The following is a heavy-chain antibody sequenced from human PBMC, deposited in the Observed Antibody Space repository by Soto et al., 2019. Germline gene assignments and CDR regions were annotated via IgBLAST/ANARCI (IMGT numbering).Heavy chain of an antibody. CDR3: ARDIGGYYDSSGYYGGIGAFDI. J-gene: IGHJ3*02. V-gene: IGHV1-18*04. Sequence: AASVKVSCKASGYTFTSYGISWVRQAPGQGLEWMGWISAYNGNTNYAQKLQGRVTMTTDTSTSTAYMELRSLRSDDTAVYYCARDIGGYYDSSGYYGGIGAFDIWGQGTMVTVSS. CDR1: GYTFTSYG. CDR2: ISAYNGNT. D-gene: IGHD3-22*01.